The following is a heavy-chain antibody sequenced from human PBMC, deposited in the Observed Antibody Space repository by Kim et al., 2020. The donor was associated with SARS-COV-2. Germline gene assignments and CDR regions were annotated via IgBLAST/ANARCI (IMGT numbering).Heavy chain of an antibody. Sequence: SVKVSCKTSRGTFSSYGIFWIRQAPGQGLEWMGGVIPVFGRTNYGQKFQDRITITADEYTTTAYMELSSLRYEDTAIYYCARGHSFGEECYFDYWGQGTLVTVS. D-gene: IGHD5-18*01. CDR1: RGTFSSYG. J-gene: IGHJ4*02. V-gene: IGHV1-69*13. CDR3: ARGHSFGEECYFDY. CDR2: VIPVFGRT.